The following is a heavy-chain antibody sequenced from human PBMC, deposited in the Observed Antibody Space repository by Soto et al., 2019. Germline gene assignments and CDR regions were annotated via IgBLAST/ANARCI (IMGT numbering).Heavy chain of an antibody. CDR3: ARTHSGSYYSVFNY. Sequence: WETLSLTCVVSNFSISSGYYWGWIRQSPGKGLEWIASIYRSGTTSYNPSLKSRVTISVDPSKNQFSLMLTAVPAADTAVYYCARTHSGSYYSVFNYWGRGSLVTVSS. D-gene: IGHD1-26*01. CDR1: NFSISSGYY. CDR2: IYRSGTT. J-gene: IGHJ4*02. V-gene: IGHV4-38-2*01.